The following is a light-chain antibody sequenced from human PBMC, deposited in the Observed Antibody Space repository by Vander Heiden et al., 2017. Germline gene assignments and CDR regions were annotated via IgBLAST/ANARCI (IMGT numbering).Light chain of an antibody. CDR2: GAS. V-gene: IGKV3-20*01. J-gene: IGKJ2*01. CDR1: QRVYSNY. CDR3: QQYGSSVSYT. Sequence: EIVLTQSPGTLSLSPGERATLSCRASQRVYSNYLAWYQQKPGQAPRLLIYGASSRATGIPDSFSGSGSGTDFTLTISRLESEDFAVYYCQQYGSSVSYTFGQGTKLEIK.